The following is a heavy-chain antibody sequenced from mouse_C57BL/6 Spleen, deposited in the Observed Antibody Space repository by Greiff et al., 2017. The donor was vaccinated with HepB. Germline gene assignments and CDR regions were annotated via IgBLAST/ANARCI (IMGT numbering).Heavy chain of an antibody. V-gene: IGHV5-12*01. D-gene: IGHD2-13*01. J-gene: IGHJ2*01. Sequence: EVMLVESGGGLVQPGGSLKLSCAASGFTFSDYYMYWVRQTPEKRLEWVAYISNGGGSTYYPDTVKGRFTISRDNAKNTLYLQISRLKSEDTAMYYCARSDCDLSDYWGQGTTLTVSS. CDR3: ARSDCDLSDY. CDR2: ISNGGGST. CDR1: GFTFSDYY.